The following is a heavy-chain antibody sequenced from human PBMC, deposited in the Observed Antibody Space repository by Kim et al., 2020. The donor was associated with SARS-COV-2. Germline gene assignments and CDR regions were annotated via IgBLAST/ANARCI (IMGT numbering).Heavy chain of an antibody. J-gene: IGHJ4*02. Sequence: SETLSLTCTVSGGSISSYYWSWIRQPAGKGLEWIGRIYTSGSTNYNPSLKSRVTMSVDTSKNQFSLKLSSVTAADTAVYYCASEGAQLRLGRFDYWGQGTLVTVSS. CDR1: GGSISSYY. CDR2: IYTSGST. D-gene: IGHD1-26*01. CDR3: ASEGAQLRLGRFDY. V-gene: IGHV4-4*07.